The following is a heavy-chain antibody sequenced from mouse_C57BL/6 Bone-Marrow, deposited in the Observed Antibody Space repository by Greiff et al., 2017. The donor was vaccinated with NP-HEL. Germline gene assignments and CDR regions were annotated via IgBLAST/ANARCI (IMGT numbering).Heavy chain of an antibody. CDR2: INPNNGGT. V-gene: IGHV1-18*01. CDR1: GYTFTDYN. D-gene: IGHD2-10*02. Sequence: VQLQQPGTELVKPGASVKIPCKASGYTFTDYNMDWVKQSHGKSLEWIGDINPNNGGTIYNQKFKGKATLTVDKSSSTAYMELRSLTSEDTAVYYCARGLPLGNAMDYWGQGTSVTVSS. J-gene: IGHJ4*01. CDR3: ARGLPLGNAMDY.